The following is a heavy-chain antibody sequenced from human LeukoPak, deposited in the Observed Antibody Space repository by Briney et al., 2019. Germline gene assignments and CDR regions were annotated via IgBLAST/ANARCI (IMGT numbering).Heavy chain of an antibody. Sequence: QPGGSLRLSCAASGFTFSTYWMSWVRQAPGKGPEWVANIKEDSSDKKYVDSVKGRFTISRDNAKNSLYLQMNSLRVEDTAVYYCARESYDGGGFDYWGQGTLVTVSS. CDR1: GFTFSTYW. D-gene: IGHD3-22*01. J-gene: IGHJ4*02. V-gene: IGHV3-7*01. CDR2: IKEDSSDK. CDR3: ARESYDGGGFDY.